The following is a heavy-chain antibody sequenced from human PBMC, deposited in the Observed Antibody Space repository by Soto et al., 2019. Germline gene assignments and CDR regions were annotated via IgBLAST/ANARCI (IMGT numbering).Heavy chain of an antibody. CDR3: TRGTTVVTYYFDY. Sequence: GGSLRLSCTASGFTFGDYAMSWVRQAPGKGLEWVGFIRSKAYGGTTEYAASVKGRFTISRDDSKSIAYLQMNSLKTEDTAVYYCTRGTTVVTYYFDYWGQGTLVTVSS. D-gene: IGHD4-17*01. CDR1: GFTFGDYA. CDR2: IRSKAYGGTT. V-gene: IGHV3-49*04. J-gene: IGHJ4*02.